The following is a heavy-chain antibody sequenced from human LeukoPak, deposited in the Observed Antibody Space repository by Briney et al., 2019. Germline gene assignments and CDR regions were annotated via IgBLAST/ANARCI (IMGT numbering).Heavy chain of an antibody. D-gene: IGHD1-26*01. V-gene: IGHV3-30-3*01. Sequence: PGRSLRLPCAASGFTFSSYAMHWVRQAPGKGLEWVAVISYDGSNKYYADSVKGRFTISRDNSKNTLYLQMNSLRAEDTAVYYCARVAGATPNEYYYGMDVWGQGTTVTVSS. CDR1: GFTFSSYA. CDR3: ARVAGATPNEYYYGMDV. J-gene: IGHJ6*02. CDR2: ISYDGSNK.